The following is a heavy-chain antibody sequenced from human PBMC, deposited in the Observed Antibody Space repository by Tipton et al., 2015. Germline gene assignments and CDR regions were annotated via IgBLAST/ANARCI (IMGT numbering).Heavy chain of an antibody. D-gene: IGHD5-12*01. J-gene: IGHJ4*02. Sequence: GLVKPSETLSLTCTVSGGSISSDIYYWTWIRQHPGKGLEWIGYIYYSGSTYYNPSLKSRVSISVDTSKNQFSLKLSSVTAADTAVYYCAREGDDNSGYTGYYFDYWGQGTLVTVSS. CDR1: GGSISSDIYY. CDR2: IYYSGST. V-gene: IGHV4-31*03. CDR3: AREGDDNSGYTGYYFDY.